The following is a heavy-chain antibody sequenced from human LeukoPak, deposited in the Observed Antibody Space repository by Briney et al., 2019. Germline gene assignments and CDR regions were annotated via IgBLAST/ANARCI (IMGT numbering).Heavy chain of an antibody. Sequence: ASVTVSCTVSGYTLTELSMHWVRQAPGKGLEWMGGFDPEDGETIYAQKFQGRVTMTEDTSTDTAYMELSSLRSEDTAVYYCATLPVDTAMVTRELDYWGQGTLVTVSS. D-gene: IGHD5-18*01. CDR3: ATLPVDTAMVTRELDY. V-gene: IGHV1-24*01. CDR2: FDPEDGET. CDR1: GYTLTELS. J-gene: IGHJ4*02.